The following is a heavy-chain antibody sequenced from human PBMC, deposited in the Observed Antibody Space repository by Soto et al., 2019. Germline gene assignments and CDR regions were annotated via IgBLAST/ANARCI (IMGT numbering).Heavy chain of an antibody. Sequence: PGGSLRLSCAASGFTFSSYGMHWVRQAPGKGLEWVAVIWYDGINKYYADSVKGRFTISRDNSKNTLYLQMNSLRAEDTAVYYCARAGVVREYGSGSYRFYYYGMDVWGQGTTVTVSS. CDR3: ARAGVVREYGSGSYRFYYYGMDV. CDR2: IWYDGINK. D-gene: IGHD3-10*01. CDR1: GFTFSSYG. V-gene: IGHV3-33*01. J-gene: IGHJ6*02.